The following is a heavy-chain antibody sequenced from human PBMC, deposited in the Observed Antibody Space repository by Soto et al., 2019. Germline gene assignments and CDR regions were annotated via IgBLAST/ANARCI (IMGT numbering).Heavy chain of an antibody. V-gene: IGHV1-69*02. CDR1: GGTFSSYT. Sequence: QVQLVQSGAEVKKPGSSVKVSCKASGGTFSSYTISWVRQAPGQGLEWMGRIIPILGIANYAQKFQGRVTITADKSTSPAYKELSSLRSEDTAVYYCAIRLVKPGAVDYWGQGTLVTVSS. CDR3: AIRLVKPGAVDY. D-gene: IGHD2-21*01. J-gene: IGHJ4*02. CDR2: IIPILGIA.